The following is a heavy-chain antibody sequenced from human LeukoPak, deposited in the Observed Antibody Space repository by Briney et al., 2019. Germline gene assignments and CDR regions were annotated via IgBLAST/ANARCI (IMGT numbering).Heavy chain of an antibody. V-gene: IGHV4-61*01. CDR2: IQYSGST. J-gene: IGHJ4*02. CDR1: GDSVSGISFY. D-gene: IGHD3-22*01. CDR3: ARYYDSSGYWSTPHFDS. Sequence: SETLSLTCIVSGDSVSGISFYWSWIRQPPGKGLQYIGYIQYSGSTNYNPSLKSRVTISVDTSKNQFSLKLSSVTAADTAVYFCARYYDSSGYWSTPHFDSWGQGTLVTVSS.